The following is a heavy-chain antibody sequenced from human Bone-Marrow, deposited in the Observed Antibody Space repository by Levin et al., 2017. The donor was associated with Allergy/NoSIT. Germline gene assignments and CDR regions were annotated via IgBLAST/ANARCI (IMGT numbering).Heavy chain of an antibody. CDR1: GFTFSDDY. V-gene: IGHV3-69-1*01. CDR3: ARGIIGDVRVAHKEAFDI. D-gene: IGHD2-8*02. CDR2: ISSSGSDM. Sequence: PGGSLRLSCAVSGFTFSDDYMNWVRQAPGKGLEWVSSISSSGSDMYYVDSVRGRFTISRDNAKNSLTLQMNSLRAEDTAVYYCARGIIGDVRVAHKEAFDIWGQGTMVSVSS. J-gene: IGHJ3*02.